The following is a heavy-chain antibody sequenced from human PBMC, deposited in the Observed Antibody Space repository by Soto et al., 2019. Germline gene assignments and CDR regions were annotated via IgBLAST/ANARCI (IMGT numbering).Heavy chain of an antibody. Sequence: QVQLVQSGAEVKKPGASVKVSCKASGYTFTSYYMHWVRQAPGQGLEWMGIINPSGGSTSYAQKFQGRVTMTRDTSTSTVYMELSSLRSEDTAVYYCAGEPNEYCSGGSCYETYNWFDPWGQGTLVTVSS. CDR3: AGEPNEYCSGGSCYETYNWFDP. J-gene: IGHJ5*02. D-gene: IGHD2-15*01. CDR1: GYTFTSYY. CDR2: INPSGGST. V-gene: IGHV1-46*01.